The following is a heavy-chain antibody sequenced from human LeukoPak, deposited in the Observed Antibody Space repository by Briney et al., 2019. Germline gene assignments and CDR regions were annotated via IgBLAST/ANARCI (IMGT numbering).Heavy chain of an antibody. V-gene: IGHV4-39*07. CDR3: ATQDSSGRNTNFDY. CDR2: FYYSGST. CDR1: GGSITSSSYY. J-gene: IGHJ4*02. D-gene: IGHD3-22*01. Sequence: PSETLSLTCTVSGGSITSSSYYWGWIRQPPGKGLQWIGSFYYSGSTYYNPSLKSRVTISVDTSKNQFSLKLSSVTAADTAVHYCATQDSSGRNTNFDYWGQGTLVTVSS.